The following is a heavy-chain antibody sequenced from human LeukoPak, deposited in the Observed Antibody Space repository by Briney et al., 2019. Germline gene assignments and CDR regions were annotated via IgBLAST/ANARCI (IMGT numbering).Heavy chain of an antibody. CDR2: ISSSSSYI. D-gene: IGHD6-25*01. V-gene: IGHV3-21*01. J-gene: IGHJ4*02. CDR3: ARGSSAGFMDFDY. CDR1: GFTFSSYS. Sequence: VGSLRLSCAASGFTFSSYSMNWVRQAPGKGLEWVSSISSSSSYIYYADSVKGRFTISRDNAKNSLYLQMNSLRAEDTAVYYCARGSSAGFMDFDYWGQGTLVTVSS.